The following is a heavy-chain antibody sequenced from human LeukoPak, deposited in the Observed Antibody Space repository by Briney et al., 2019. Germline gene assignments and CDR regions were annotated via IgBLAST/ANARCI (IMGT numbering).Heavy chain of an antibody. D-gene: IGHD3-10*01. V-gene: IGHV3-23*01. Sequence: GGSLRLSCAASGFTFSSYAMSWVRQAPGKGLEWVSAISGSGGSTYYADSVKGRFTISRDNSKNTLYLQMNSLRAEDTAVYYCAKDRYYGSGSYYNPPDVFDIWGQGTMVTVSS. CDR3: AKDRYYGSGSYYNPPDVFDI. CDR2: ISGSGGST. J-gene: IGHJ3*02. CDR1: GFTFSSYA.